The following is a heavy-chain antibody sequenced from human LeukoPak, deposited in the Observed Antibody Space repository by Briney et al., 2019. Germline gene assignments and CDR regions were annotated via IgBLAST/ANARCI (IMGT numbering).Heavy chain of an antibody. CDR3: ARATSGSYNFDY. D-gene: IGHD1-26*01. J-gene: IGHJ4*02. Sequence: PSETLSLTCTVSGFSISSGYYWSWIRQPPGKGLEWIGYINYSGSSNYNPSLKSRVTISVDTSKNQFSLKLSSVTAADTAVYYCARATSGSYNFDYWGQGTLVTVSS. CDR2: INYSGSS. CDR1: GFSISSGYY. V-gene: IGHV4-30-4*01.